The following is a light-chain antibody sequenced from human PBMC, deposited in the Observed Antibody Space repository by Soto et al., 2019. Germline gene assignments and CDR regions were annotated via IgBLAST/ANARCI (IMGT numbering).Light chain of an antibody. CDR2: DVS. J-gene: IGLJ1*01. CDR3: RSYTSSSTDV. CDR1: SSDVGGYNY. Sequence: QSALTQPASVSGSPGQSITISCTGTSSDVGGYNYVSWYQQHPGRAPKLMIYDVSIRPSGVSNRFSGSKSGNTASLAISGLQAEDEADYYCRSYTSSSTDVFGTGTKLTVL. V-gene: IGLV2-14*01.